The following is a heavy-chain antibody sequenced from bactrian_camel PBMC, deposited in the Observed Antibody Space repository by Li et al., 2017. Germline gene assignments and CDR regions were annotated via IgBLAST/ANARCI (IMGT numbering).Heavy chain of an antibody. V-gene: IGHV3S42*01. J-gene: IGHJ4*01. Sequence: VESGGGSVKAGGSLRLSCTDPGFTSNGCAMNWFRQAAGKQREWVSTIRSDDSKSYADSVQGRFTISQNNAKDTVYLQMESLKFEDTAVYYCAPEGGSCYGADWGQGTQVTVS. D-gene: IGHD5*01. CDR2: IRSDDSK. CDR3: APEGGSCYGAD. CDR1: GFTSNGCA.